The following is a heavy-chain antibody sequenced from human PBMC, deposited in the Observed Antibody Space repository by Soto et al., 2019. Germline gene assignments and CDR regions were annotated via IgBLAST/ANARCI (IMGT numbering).Heavy chain of an antibody. J-gene: IGHJ6*02. CDR3: ARALVRGLMDV. V-gene: IGHV3-66*01. Sequence: EVQLVESGGGLVQPGGSLRLSCTASGFTASDNYMSWVRQAAGKGLEWVSVIYSGGSTYYADSVEGRFTISRDNSKNMLYLQMNSLRAEDTAVYYCARALVRGLMDVWGQGTTVTVSS. CDR2: IYSGGST. D-gene: IGHD3-10*01. CDR1: GFTASDNY.